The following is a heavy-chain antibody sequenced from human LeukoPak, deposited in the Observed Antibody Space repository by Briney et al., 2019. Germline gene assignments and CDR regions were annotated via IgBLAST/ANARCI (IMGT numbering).Heavy chain of an antibody. D-gene: IGHD2-2*01. CDR2: ISSSSSYI. V-gene: IGHV3-21*01. CDR1: GFTFSSYS. CDR3: ARGHAYYYYNYMDV. Sequence: EGSLRLSCAASGFTFSSYSMNWVRQAPGKGLEWVSSISSSSSYIYYADSVKGRFTISRDNAKNSLYLQMNSLRAEDTAVYYCARGHAYYYYNYMDVWGKGTTVTVSS. J-gene: IGHJ6*03.